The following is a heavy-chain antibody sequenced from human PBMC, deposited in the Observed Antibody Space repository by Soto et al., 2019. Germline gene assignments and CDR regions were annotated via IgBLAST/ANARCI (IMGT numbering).Heavy chain of an antibody. D-gene: IGHD2-2*01. CDR1: GYTFTSYG. Sequence: ASVKVSCKASGYTFTSYGISWVRQAPGQGLEWMGWISAYSGETNYAQKLQGRVTMTTDTSISTAYMELSRLRSDDTAVYYCARAIGCNSPSCYRGYYYGMDVWGQGTTVTVSS. J-gene: IGHJ6*02. V-gene: IGHV1-18*01. CDR2: ISAYSGET. CDR3: ARAIGCNSPSCYRGYYYGMDV.